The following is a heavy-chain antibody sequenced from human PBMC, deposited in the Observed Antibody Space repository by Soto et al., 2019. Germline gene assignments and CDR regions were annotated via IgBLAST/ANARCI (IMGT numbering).Heavy chain of an antibody. CDR1: GYTFTGYY. J-gene: IGHJ5*02. V-gene: IGHV1-2*02. D-gene: IGHD6-19*01. CDR3: ASQYSSGWYFDP. CDR2: INPNSGGT. Sequence: ASVKVSCKASGYTFTGYYMHWVRQAPEQGLEWMGWINPNSGGTNYAQKFQGRVTMTRDTSISTAYMELSRLRSDDTAVYYCASQYSSGWYFDPWGQGTLVTVSS.